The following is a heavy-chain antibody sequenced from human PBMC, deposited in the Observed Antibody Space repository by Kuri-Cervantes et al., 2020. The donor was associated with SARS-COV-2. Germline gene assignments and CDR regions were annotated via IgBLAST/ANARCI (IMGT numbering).Heavy chain of an antibody. V-gene: IGHV5-10-1*01. CDR3: AGTYSSSSPVY. CDR2: MDLSDSYT. CDR1: GYRFSNYW. Sequence: GESLKISCKGSGYRFSNYWINWVRQMPGKGLEWMGRMDLSDSYTNYSPSFPGHVTISVDKSISTAYLQWSSLKASDTAIYYCAGTYSSSSPVYWGQGTLVTVSS. D-gene: IGHD6-6*01. J-gene: IGHJ4*02.